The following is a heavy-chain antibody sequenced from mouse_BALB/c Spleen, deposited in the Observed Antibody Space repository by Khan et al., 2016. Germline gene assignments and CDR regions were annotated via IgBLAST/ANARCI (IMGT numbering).Heavy chain of an antibody. V-gene: IGHV3-2*02. CDR1: GYSITSDYA. CDR3: SRWLDAIDY. D-gene: IGHD2-2*01. J-gene: IGHJ4*01. CDR2: IRYSGTT. Sequence: EVQLQESGPGMVKPSQYLSLTCTVTGYSITSDYAWNWIRQFPGNKLEWMGYIRYSGTTTYNPSLKSRISITRDTSKNQFFLQLNSVTTEDTATYYCSRWLDAIDYWAQGTSVTVSS.